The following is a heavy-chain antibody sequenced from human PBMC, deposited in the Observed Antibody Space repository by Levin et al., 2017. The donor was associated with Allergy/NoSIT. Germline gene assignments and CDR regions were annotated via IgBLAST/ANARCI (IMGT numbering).Heavy chain of an antibody. J-gene: IGHJ6*02. CDR2: IYYSGST. CDR1: GGSISSSSHY. D-gene: IGHD3-10*01. Sequence: SQTLSLTCTVSGGSISSSSHYWAWIRQPPGKGLEWIGHIYYSGSTYTNPSLKSRVTMSVDTSKNQFSLKLSLVTAADTALFYCASISVGYNYHGMDVWGQGTSVTVSS. V-gene: IGHV4-39*07. CDR3: ASISVGYNYHGMDV.